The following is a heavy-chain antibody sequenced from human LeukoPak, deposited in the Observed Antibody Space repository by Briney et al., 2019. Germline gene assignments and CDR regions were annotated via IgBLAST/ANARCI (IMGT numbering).Heavy chain of an antibody. CDR2: ISSSSSYI. CDR3: ARDRSYYDLNSAFDI. V-gene: IGHV3-21*01. Sequence: GGSLRLSCAAPGFTFSSYSMNWVRQAPGKGLEWVSSISSSSSYIYYADSVKGRFTISRDNAKNSLYLQMNSLRAEDTAVYYCARDRSYYDLNSAFDIWGQGTMVTVSS. J-gene: IGHJ3*02. CDR1: GFTFSSYS. D-gene: IGHD3-22*01.